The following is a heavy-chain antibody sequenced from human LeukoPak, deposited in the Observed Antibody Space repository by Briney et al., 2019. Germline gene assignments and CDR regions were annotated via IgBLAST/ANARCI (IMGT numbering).Heavy chain of an antibody. CDR2: ISSSGSTI. Sequence: GGSLRLSCAASGFTFSSYEMNWVRQAPGKGLEWVSYISSSGSTIYYADSVKGRFTISRDNAKNSLYLQMNSLRAEDTAVYYCARIMTTVTTWDYWGQGTLVTVSS. CDR1: GFTFSSYE. V-gene: IGHV3-48*03. D-gene: IGHD4-17*01. J-gene: IGHJ4*02. CDR3: ARIMTTVTTWDY.